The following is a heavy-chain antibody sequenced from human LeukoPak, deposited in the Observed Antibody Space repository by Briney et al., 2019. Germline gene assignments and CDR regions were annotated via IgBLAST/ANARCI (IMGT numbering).Heavy chain of an antibody. D-gene: IGHD2-15*01. CDR2: ICSGGNA. CDR3: ARRYCSGGTCYFFDY. V-gene: IGHV3-53*01. CDR1: GFTVSSNC. Sequence: GGSLRLSCAASGFTVSSNCMSWVRQAPGKGLEWVSLICSGGNAYYADSVKGRFTISRDDSKNTLYLQMNSLRAEDTAVYYCARRYCSGGTCYFFDYWGQGTLVTVSS. J-gene: IGHJ4*02.